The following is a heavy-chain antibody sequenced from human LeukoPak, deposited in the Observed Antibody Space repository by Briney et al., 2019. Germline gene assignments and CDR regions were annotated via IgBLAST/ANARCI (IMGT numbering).Heavy chain of an antibody. Sequence: GVSLRLSCAASGFTFSSNAMSWVRQAPGKGLEWVSVISNNGGSTYYADSVKGRFTISRDNSKNTLFLQMNSLRAEDTGIYYCTKDRRMTTVTCLDYWGQGTLVTVSS. J-gene: IGHJ4*02. CDR3: TKDRRMTTVTCLDY. CDR1: GFTFSSNA. CDR2: ISNNGGST. V-gene: IGHV3-23*01. D-gene: IGHD4-17*01.